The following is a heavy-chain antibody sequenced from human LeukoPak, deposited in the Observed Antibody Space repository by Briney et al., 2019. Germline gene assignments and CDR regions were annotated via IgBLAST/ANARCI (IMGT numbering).Heavy chain of an antibody. J-gene: IGHJ4*02. CDR3: AKFSSGWYEDY. CDR1: GFAFTNYA. CDR2: ISAGGST. V-gene: IGHV3-23*01. D-gene: IGHD6-19*01. Sequence: PGGSLRLSCAASGFAFTNYAMTWVRQAPGQGLEWLSSISAGGSTYSADSVKGRFTISRDNSMNTLCLHMSSLRVEDTAIYYCAKFSSGWYEDYWGQGTLVTVSS.